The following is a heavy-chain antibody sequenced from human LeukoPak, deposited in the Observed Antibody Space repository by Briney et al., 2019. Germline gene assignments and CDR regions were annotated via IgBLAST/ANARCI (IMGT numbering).Heavy chain of an antibody. V-gene: IGHV3-21*06. J-gene: IGHJ4*02. CDR3: AGGSDTFYYAYDY. D-gene: IGHD3-10*01. Sequence: GGSLRLSCAASGFTFSSYSMNWVRQAPGKGLEWVSSISSSSSYIYYADSVKGRFTIPRDNAENSLYLQMNSLRAEDTAVYYCAGGSDTFYYAYDYWGQGTLVTVSS. CDR1: GFTFSSYS. CDR2: ISSSSSYI.